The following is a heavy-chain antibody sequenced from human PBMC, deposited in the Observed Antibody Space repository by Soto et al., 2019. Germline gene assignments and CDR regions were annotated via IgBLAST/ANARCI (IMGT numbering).Heavy chain of an antibody. CDR2: INPNSGGT. J-gene: IGHJ5*01. CDR3: ACDNGPSSGSTDLVS. V-gene: IGHV1-2*04. Sequence: ASVKVSCKASGYTFTGYYMHWVRQAPGQGLEWMGWINPNSGGTNYAQKFQGWVTMTRDTSISTAYMELSRLRSDDTAVYYCACDNGPSSGSTDLVSRGHGTLVTVSS. CDR1: GYTFTGYY. D-gene: IGHD1-26*01.